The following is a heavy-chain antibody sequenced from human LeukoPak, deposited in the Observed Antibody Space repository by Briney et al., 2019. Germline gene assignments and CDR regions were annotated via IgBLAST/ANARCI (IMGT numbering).Heavy chain of an antibody. D-gene: IGHD4-17*01. Sequence: ASVKVSCKASGYTFTGYYMHWVRQAPGQGFEWMGWINPNTGGTHYAQNFQGRVTMTRDTSISTAYMELSRLKSDDPAVYYCARGDGDYVGNDYWGHGTLVTVSS. J-gene: IGHJ4*01. CDR3: ARGDGDYVGNDY. CDR1: GYTFTGYY. CDR2: INPNTGGT. V-gene: IGHV1-2*02.